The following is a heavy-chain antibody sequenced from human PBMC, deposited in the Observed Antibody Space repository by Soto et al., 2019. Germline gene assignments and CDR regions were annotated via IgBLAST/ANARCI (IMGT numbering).Heavy chain of an antibody. CDR3: ARRYGWLYFDY. D-gene: IGHD6-19*01. V-gene: IGHV4-4*02. CDR2: IFQSGST. J-gene: IGHJ4*02. CDR1: GGSISSNNW. Sequence: SETLSLTCAVSGGSISSNNWWSWVRQPPGKGLEWIGEIFQSGSTYYNPSLKSRVTISVDTSKNQFSLRLISVTAADTALYYCARRYGWLYFDYWGQGSLVTVSS.